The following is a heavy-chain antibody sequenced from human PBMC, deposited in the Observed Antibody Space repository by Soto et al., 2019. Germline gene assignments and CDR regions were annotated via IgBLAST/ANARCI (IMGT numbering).Heavy chain of an antibody. CDR1: GFTVSYFG. V-gene: IGHV3-30-3*01. CDR2: ISSDGGKA. J-gene: IGHJ4*02. Sequence: QVQLVESGGGVVQPGRSLRLSCAASGFTVSYFGLHWVRQAPGKGLEWVAFISSDGGKAYYADSMKGRITISRDNSKNTLDLQMNSLKPEDTAVYYCARDWAWNYDYWGQGTLVTVSS. D-gene: IGHD1-7*01. CDR3: ARDWAWNYDY.